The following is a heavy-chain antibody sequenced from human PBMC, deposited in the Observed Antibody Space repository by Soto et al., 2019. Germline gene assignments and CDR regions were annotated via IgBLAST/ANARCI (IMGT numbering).Heavy chain of an antibody. V-gene: IGHV3-48*02. D-gene: IGHD2-8*01. Sequence: EVQLVESGGGLVQPGGSLRLSCAASGFTFSRYSMNWVRQAPGKGLEWISYITSSSSTIYYAGSVKGRFTISRDNAKNSLYLQMNSLRDEDTAMYYCARDNGMAGSFDPWGQGTLVTVSS. J-gene: IGHJ5*02. CDR1: GFTFSRYS. CDR3: ARDNGMAGSFDP. CDR2: ITSSSSTI.